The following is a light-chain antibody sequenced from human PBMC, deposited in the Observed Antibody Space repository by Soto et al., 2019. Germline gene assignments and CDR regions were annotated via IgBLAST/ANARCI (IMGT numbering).Light chain of an antibody. CDR3: QPWGTGSGV. V-gene: IGLV4-69*01. Sequence: QLVLTQSPSASASLGASVKLTCTLSSGHSSYAIAWHQQQPEKGPRYLMKLNSDGSHSTGDGIPDRFSGSSSGAERYPTISNHQSEDDAAYHGQPWGTGSGVLGGETKLTVL. CDR1: SGHSSYA. CDR2: LNSDGSH. J-gene: IGLJ2*01.